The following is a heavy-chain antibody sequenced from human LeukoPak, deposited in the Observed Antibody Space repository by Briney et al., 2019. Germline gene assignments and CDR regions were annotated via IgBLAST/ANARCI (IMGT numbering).Heavy chain of an antibody. V-gene: IGHV1-2*06. J-gene: IGHJ4*02. CDR1: GYTFTGYY. D-gene: IGHD3-22*01. CDR3: ARESINYYDSSGYFDY. Sequence: ASVKVSCKASGYTFTGYYMHWVRQAPGQGLEWMGRINPNSGGTNYAQKFQGRVTMTRDTSISTAYMELSRLRSDDTAVYYRARESINYYDSSGYFDYWGQGTLVTVSS. CDR2: INPNSGGT.